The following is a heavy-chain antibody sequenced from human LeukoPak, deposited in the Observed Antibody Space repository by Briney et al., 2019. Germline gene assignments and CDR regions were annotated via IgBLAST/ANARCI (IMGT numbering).Heavy chain of an antibody. CDR1: GFTFSSYA. J-gene: IGHJ4*02. V-gene: IGHV3-23*01. CDR2: ISGSGGST. Sequence: PGGSLRLSCAASGFTFSSYAMSWVRQAPGKGLEWVSAISGSGGSTYYADSVKGRFTISRDNSKNTLYLQMNSLRAEDTAVYYCAKDVLLWFGEYPRAPFDYWGQGTLVTASS. CDR3: AKDVLLWFGEYPRAPFDY. D-gene: IGHD3-10*01.